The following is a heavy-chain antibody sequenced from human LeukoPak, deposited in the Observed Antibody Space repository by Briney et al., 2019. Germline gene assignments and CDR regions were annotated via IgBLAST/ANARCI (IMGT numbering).Heavy chain of an antibody. CDR2: ISYDGSNK. J-gene: IGHJ4*02. V-gene: IGHV3-30*04. CDR3: ARDFRVVVTVLYYFDY. D-gene: IGHD2-21*02. CDR1: GFTFSSYA. Sequence: GGSLRLSCAASGFTFSSYAMHWVRQAPGKGLEWVAVISYDGSNKYYADSVKGRFTISRDNSENTLYLQMNSLRAEDTAVYYCARDFRVVVTVLYYFDYWGQGTLVTVSS.